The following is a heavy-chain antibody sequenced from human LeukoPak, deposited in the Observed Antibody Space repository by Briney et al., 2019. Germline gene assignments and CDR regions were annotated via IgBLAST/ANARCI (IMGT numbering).Heavy chain of an antibody. V-gene: IGHV3-23*01. CDR3: AKDSLRYCSSTSCYKGFDY. J-gene: IGHJ4*02. Sequence: GGSLRLSCAASGFTFSSFAMSWVRQAPGKGLEWVSGISGSGGSTYYADSVKGRFTISRDNSKNTLYLQMNSLRAEDTAVYYCAKDSLRYCSSTSCYKGFDYWGQGTLVTVSS. D-gene: IGHD2-2*02. CDR1: GFTFSSFA. CDR2: ISGSGGST.